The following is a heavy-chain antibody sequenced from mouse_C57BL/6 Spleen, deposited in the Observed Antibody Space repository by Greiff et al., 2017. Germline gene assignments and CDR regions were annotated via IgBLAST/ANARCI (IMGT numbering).Heavy chain of an antibody. D-gene: IGHD3-2*02. CDR3: ARGGAAQAFYAMDY. CDR2: IYPGDGNT. J-gene: IGHJ4*01. V-gene: IGHV1-82*01. Sequence: QVQLQQSGPELVKPGASVKISCTASGYAISSSWMNWVKQRPGKGLEWIGRIYPGDGNTNYNGKFKGKATLTADKSSSSAYRQLSSRTSEDSAVYFCARGGAAQAFYAMDYWGQGTSGTVSS. CDR1: GYAISSSW.